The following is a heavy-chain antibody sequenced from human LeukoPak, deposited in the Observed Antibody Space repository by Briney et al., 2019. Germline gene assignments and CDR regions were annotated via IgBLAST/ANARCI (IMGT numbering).Heavy chain of an antibody. D-gene: IGHD6-13*01. V-gene: IGHV6-1*01. CDR2: TYYRSKWHN. J-gene: IGHJ6*03. Sequence: SQTLSLTCAISGDSVSSNSAAWNWIRQSPSRGLEWLGRTYYRSKWHNDYSPSVKSRITVNSDTSKNQFSLKLSSVTAADTAVYYCAREVSSSSWYTGPLYYYYYMDVWGKGTTVTVSS. CDR1: GDSVSSNSAA. CDR3: AREVSSSSWYTGPLYYYYYMDV.